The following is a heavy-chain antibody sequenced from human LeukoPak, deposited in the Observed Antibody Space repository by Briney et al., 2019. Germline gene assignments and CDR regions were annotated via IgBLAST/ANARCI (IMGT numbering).Heavy chain of an antibody. Sequence: GRSLRLSCAASGFTFDDYAMHWVRHAPGKGLEWVSGISWNSGSIGYADSVKGRFTISRDNAKNSLYLQMNRLRAEDTALYYCAKDRQYYYDSSGPNDAFDIWGQGTMVTVSS. CDR3: AKDRQYYYDSSGPNDAFDI. D-gene: IGHD3-22*01. CDR2: ISWNSGSI. CDR1: GFTFDDYA. J-gene: IGHJ3*02. V-gene: IGHV3-9*01.